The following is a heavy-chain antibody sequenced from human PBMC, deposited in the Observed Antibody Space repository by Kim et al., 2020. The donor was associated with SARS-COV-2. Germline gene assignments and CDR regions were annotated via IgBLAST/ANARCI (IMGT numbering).Heavy chain of an antibody. V-gene: IGHV1-2*02. CDR3: ARGANTLSAFDL. CDR2: T. Sequence: TKYAERIQGSVTMTRDTSISTVYMELSRLKSDDTAVYYCARGANTLSAFDLWGQGTMVTVSS. J-gene: IGHJ3*01.